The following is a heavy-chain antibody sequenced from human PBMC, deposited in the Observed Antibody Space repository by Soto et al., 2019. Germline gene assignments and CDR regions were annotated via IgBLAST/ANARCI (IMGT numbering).Heavy chain of an antibody. CDR2: IIPIFGTA. CDR1: GGTFSSYD. Sequence: QVQLVQSGAEVKKPGSSVKVSCKASGGTFSSYDISWVRQAPGEGLEWMGGIIPIFGTANYAQKFQGRVTITADESKSTDYMELSSLRSEDTAVYYCARETYGISAAGRIDYWGQGTLVTVST. D-gene: IGHD6-13*01. V-gene: IGHV1-69*01. CDR3: ARETYGISAAGRIDY. J-gene: IGHJ4*02.